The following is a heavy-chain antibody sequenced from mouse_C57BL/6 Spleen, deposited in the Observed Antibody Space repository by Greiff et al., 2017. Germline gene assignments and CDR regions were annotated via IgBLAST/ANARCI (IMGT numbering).Heavy chain of an antibody. CDR2: IRSKSNNYAT. CDR3: GRGSSYWYFDV. V-gene: IGHV10-1*01. D-gene: IGHD1-1*01. Sequence: EADGGLVQPKGSLKLSCAASGFSFNTYAMNWVRQAPGKGLEWVARIRSKSNNYATYYADSVKDRFTISRDDSESMLYLQMNNLKTEDTAMYYCGRGSSYWYFDVWGTGTTVTVSS. J-gene: IGHJ1*03. CDR1: GFSFNTYA.